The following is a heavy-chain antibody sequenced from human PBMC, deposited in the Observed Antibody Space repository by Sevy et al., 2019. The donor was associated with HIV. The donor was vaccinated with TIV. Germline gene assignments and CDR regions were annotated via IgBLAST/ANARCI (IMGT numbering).Heavy chain of an antibody. CDR2: ISSSSSTI. V-gene: IGHV3-48*02. Sequence: GSLRLSCAASGFTFSSYSMNWVRQAPGKGLEWVSYISSSSSTIYYADSVKGRFTISRDNDKNSLYLQMNNLRDEDTAVYYCARDGPPAYYYDSSGIGGDAFDIWGQGTMVTVSS. J-gene: IGHJ3*02. D-gene: IGHD3-22*01. CDR1: GFTFSSYS. CDR3: ARDGPPAYYYDSSGIGGDAFDI.